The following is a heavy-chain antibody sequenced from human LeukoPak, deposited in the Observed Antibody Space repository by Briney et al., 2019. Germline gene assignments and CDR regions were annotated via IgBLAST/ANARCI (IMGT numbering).Heavy chain of an antibody. V-gene: IGHV4-30-2*01. D-gene: IGHD6-6*01. CDR2: IYHSGST. J-gene: IGHJ5*02. Sequence: PSQTLSLTCAVSGGSISSGGYSWSWIRQPPGKGLEWIGYIYHSGSTYYNPSLKSRVTISVDRSKNQFSLKLSSVTAADTAVYYCARGLAARPGSWFDPWGQGTLVTVSS. CDR3: ARGLAARPGSWFDP. CDR1: GGSISSGGYS.